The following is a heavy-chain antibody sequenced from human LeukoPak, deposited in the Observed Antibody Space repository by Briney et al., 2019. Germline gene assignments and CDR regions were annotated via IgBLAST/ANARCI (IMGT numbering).Heavy chain of an antibody. CDR3: AKGWGIVVVPAAIVPSHFDY. V-gene: IGHV3-23*01. CDR2: INYSGSTT. D-gene: IGHD2-2*01. J-gene: IGHJ4*02. CDR1: GFTLSSYA. Sequence: GGSLRLSCAASGFTLSSYAMSWVRQAPGKGLECVSTINYSGSTTYYADSVKGRFTISRDNSKNTLYLQMNSLRAEDTAVYYCAKGWGIVVVPAAIVPSHFDYWGQGTLVTVSS.